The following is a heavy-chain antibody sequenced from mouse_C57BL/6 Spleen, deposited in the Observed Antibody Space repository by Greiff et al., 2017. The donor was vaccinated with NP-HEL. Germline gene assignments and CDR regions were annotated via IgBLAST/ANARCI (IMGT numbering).Heavy chain of an antibody. CDR3: ARFSGSSDYAMDY. D-gene: IGHD1-1*01. Sequence: QVQLQQPGAELVRPGSSVKLSCKASGYTFTSYWMHWVKQRPIQGLEWIGNIDPSDSETHYNQKFKDKATLTVDKSSSTAYMQLSSLTSEDSAVSYSARFSGSSDYAMDYWGQGTSVTASS. J-gene: IGHJ4*01. V-gene: IGHV1-52*01. CDR1: GYTFTSYW. CDR2: IDPSDSET.